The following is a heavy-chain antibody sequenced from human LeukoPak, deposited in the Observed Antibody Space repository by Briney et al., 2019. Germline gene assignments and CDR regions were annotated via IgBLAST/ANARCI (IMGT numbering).Heavy chain of an antibody. J-gene: IGHJ5*02. D-gene: IGHD3-10*01. V-gene: IGHV4-4*07. CDR1: GVSVSNYC. CDR3: ARDRGSDGSDQLDP. CDR2: ICSSGST. Sequence: SETLSLTCTVSGVSVSNYCWTWIRQPAGKGLEWTGRICSSGSTIYNPSLKSRVTMSLDMSNNQFPLKLTSVTAADTAIYYCARDRGSDGSDQLDPWGQGILVTVSP.